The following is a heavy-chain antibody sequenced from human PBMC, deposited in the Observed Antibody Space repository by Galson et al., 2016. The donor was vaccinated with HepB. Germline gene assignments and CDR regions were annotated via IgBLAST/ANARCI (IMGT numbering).Heavy chain of an antibody. CDR2: ISPFFGRT. CDR1: GDTFNRHV. V-gene: IGHV1-69*13. J-gene: IGHJ4*02. CDR3: ARGLSDIAVPGWHY. Sequence: SVKVSCKASGDTFNRHVIDWVRQAPGQGLEWMGGISPFFGRTNYAQRFQGRVTITADESTSTASMELSSLTSEDTAVYYCARGLSDIAVPGWHYWGQGTLVTVSS. D-gene: IGHD2-2*01.